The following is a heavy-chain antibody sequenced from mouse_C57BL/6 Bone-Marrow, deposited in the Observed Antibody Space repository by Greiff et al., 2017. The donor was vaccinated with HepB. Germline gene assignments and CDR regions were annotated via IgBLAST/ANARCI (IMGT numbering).Heavy chain of an antibody. J-gene: IGHJ1*03. CDR3: ARDPGSRYFDV. D-gene: IGHD1-1*01. V-gene: IGHV3-6*01. CDR2: ISYDGSN. CDR1: GYSITSGYY. Sequence: EVKLMESGPGLVKPSQSLSLTCSVTGYSITSGYYWNWIRQFPGNKLEWMGYISYDGSNNYNPSLKNRISITRDTSKNQFFLKLNSVTTEDTATYYCARDPGSRYFDVWGTGTTVTVSS.